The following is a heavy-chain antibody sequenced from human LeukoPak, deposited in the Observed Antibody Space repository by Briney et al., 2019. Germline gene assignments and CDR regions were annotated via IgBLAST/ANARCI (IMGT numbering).Heavy chain of an antibody. CDR2: ISAYNGNT. D-gene: IGHD3-3*01. CDR3: ARDLGEDYDFWSGYYYYYMDV. J-gene: IGHJ6*03. CDR1: GGTFSSYA. Sequence: ASVKVSCKASGGTFSSYAISWVRQAPGQGLEWMGWISAYNGNTNYAQKLQGRVTMTTDTSTSTAYMELRSLRSDDTAVYYCARDLGEDYDFWSGYYYYYMDVWGKGTTVTVSS. V-gene: IGHV1-18*01.